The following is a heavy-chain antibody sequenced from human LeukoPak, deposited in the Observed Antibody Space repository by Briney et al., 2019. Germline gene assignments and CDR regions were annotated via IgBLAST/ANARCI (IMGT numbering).Heavy chain of an antibody. CDR3: ARDAGDSRPYWYFDL. D-gene: IGHD4-17*01. CDR2: ISSSGSPI. V-gene: IGHV3-48*03. CDR1: GFTLTSHE. Sequence: GGPLRLSCAASGFTLTSHEMNWVRRAPGKGLEWVSYISSSGSPIYYADSVKGRFTISRDSAKNSLYLQMNSLRAEDTAVYYCARDAGDSRPYWYFDLWGRGTLVTVSS. J-gene: IGHJ2*01.